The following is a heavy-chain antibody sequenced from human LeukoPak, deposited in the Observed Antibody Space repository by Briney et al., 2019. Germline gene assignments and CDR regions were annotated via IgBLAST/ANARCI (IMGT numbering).Heavy chain of an antibody. CDR3: AKDRAYSFDY. CDR2: ISGNGVKT. Sequence: GGSLRLSCAASGFASSTYAMSWVRQAPGKGLEWVSAISGNGVKTYYTDSVKGRFTFFRDNSKNTLYLQMNSLRADDTAVYYCAKDRAYSFDYWGQGTLVTVSS. J-gene: IGHJ4*02. CDR1: GFASSTYA. V-gene: IGHV3-23*01. D-gene: IGHD3-16*01.